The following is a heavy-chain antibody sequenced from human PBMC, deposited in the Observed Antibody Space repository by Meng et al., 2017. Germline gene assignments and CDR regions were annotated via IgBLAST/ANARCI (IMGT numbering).Heavy chain of an antibody. CDR3: AKDPRLIVVVPADFDY. CDR2: ISGSGGST. J-gene: IGHJ4*02. D-gene: IGHD2-2*01. V-gene: IGHV3-23*01. CDR1: GFTFSGYA. Sequence: GESLKISCAASGFTFSGYAMSWVRQAPGKGLEWVSAISGSGGSTYYADSVKGRFTISRDNSKNTLYLQMNSLRAEDTAVYYCAKDPRLIVVVPADFDYWGQGTLVTVSS.